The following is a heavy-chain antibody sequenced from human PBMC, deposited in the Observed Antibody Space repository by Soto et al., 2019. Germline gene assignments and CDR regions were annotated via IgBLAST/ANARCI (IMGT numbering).Heavy chain of an antibody. V-gene: IGHV1-2*02. CDR2: INPNSGGT. CDR3: AGVLPSSYYYDSSGYPPY. D-gene: IGHD3-22*01. Sequence: PGASLKISCQGSGYTFTGYYMHWVRQAPGQGLEWMGWINPNSGGTNYAQKFQGRVTMTRDTSISTAYMELSRLRSDDTAVYYCAGVLPSSYYYDSSGYPPYWGQGTLVTVSS. J-gene: IGHJ4*02. CDR1: GYTFTGYY.